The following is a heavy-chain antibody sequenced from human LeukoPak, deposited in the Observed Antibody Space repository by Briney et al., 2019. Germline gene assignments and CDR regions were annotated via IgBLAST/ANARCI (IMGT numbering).Heavy chain of an antibody. CDR2: IYPGDSDS. Sequence: GESLKISCQVSGYSFTTYWIGWVRQMPGKGLEWMGVIYPGDSDSRYSPSFQGQVTISADMSISTAYLQWSSLKASDTAMYYCARHKGRPNYYGSGSYKTNYFDYWGQGTLVTVSS. J-gene: IGHJ4*02. CDR1: GYSFTTYW. V-gene: IGHV5-51*01. CDR3: ARHKGRPNYYGSGSYKTNYFDY. D-gene: IGHD3-10*01.